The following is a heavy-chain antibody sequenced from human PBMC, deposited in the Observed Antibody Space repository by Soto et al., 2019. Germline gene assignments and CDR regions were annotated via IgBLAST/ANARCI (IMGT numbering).Heavy chain of an antibody. J-gene: IGHJ4*02. CDR2: VSDSGGSA. D-gene: IGHD2-21*01. CDR1: GFTFSSYA. V-gene: IGHV3-23*01. CDR3: AKGGILDQLPRRNFDH. Sequence: GGSLRLSCAASGFTFSSYAMTWVRQAPGKGLEWVSTVSDSGGSAYYADSVKGRFTVSRDNSKNIFYLQMTRLRVEDTAVFFCAKGGILDQLPRRNFDHWGQGTLVTVSS.